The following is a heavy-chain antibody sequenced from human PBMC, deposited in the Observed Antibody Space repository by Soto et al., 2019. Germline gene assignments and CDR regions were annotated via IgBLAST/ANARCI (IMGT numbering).Heavy chain of an antibody. CDR2: VHYSGST. D-gene: IGHD1-26*01. J-gene: IGHJ2*01. CDR3: AREGSFDGSSDYLFHTFKF. Sequence: SETLSLTCTVSGGSISSYYWSWIRQSPGKGLEWIGFVHYSGSTHYNPSLKSRVTMTVDTSKNQFYLKLSFVTAADTAVYYCAREGSFDGSSDYLFHTFKFWRRGALVAVFS. CDR1: GGSISSYY. V-gene: IGHV4-59*01.